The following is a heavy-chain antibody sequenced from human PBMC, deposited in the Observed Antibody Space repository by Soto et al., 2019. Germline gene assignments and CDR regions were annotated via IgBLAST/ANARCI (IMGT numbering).Heavy chain of an antibody. J-gene: IGHJ5*02. CDR2: IYPGDSDT. Sequence: GESLKISCKGSGYSFTSYWIGWVRQMPGKGLEWMGIIYPGDSDTRYSPSFQGQVTISADKSISTAYLQWSSLKASDTAMYYCARSPSSRRRHTDWFDPWGQGTLVTVSS. CDR1: GYSFTSYW. D-gene: IGHD6-13*01. V-gene: IGHV5-51*01. CDR3: ARSPSSRRRHTDWFDP.